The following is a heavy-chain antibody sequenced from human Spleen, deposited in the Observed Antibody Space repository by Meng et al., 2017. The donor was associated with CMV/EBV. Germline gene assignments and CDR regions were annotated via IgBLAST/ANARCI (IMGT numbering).Heavy chain of an antibody. Sequence: ASVKVSCKTSGYSFTIFGISWVRQAPGQGLEWMGWISSYNGNTNFAQKLQGRVTMTTDTSTSTAYMELRSLRSDDTAVYYCASWNKDSFGDPYYYYGMDVWGQGTTVTVS. D-gene: IGHD3-10*01. V-gene: IGHV1-18*01. CDR2: ISSYNGNT. CDR1: GYSFTIFG. CDR3: ASWNKDSFGDPYYYYGMDV. J-gene: IGHJ6*02.